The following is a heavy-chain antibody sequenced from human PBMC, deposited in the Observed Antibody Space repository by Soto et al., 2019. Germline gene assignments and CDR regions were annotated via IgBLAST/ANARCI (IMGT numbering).Heavy chain of an antibody. J-gene: IGHJ4*02. CDR1: GGSFSGYY. CDR3: ARVAVAGTRVDY. CDR2: IYHSGST. V-gene: IGHV4-34*01. D-gene: IGHD6-19*01. Sequence: SETLSLTCAVYGGSFSGYYCSWIRQPPGKGLEWIGEIYHSGSTNYNPSLKSRVTISVDKSKNQFSLKLSSVTAADTAVYYCARVAVAGTRVDYWGQGTLVTVSS.